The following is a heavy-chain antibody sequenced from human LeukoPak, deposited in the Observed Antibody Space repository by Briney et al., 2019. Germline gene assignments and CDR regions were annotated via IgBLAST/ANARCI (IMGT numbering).Heavy chain of an antibody. V-gene: IGHV3-11*04. D-gene: IGHD5-18*01. J-gene: IGHJ6*03. CDR1: GFTFSDYY. CDR3: ARAFRGYSYAKLYYYYYMDV. Sequence: GSLRLSCAASGFTFSDYYMSWIRQAPGKGLEWVSYISSSGSTIYYADSVKGRFTISRDNAKNSLYLQMNSLRAEDTAVYYCARAFRGYSYAKLYYYYYMDVWGKGTTVTVSS. CDR2: ISSSGSTI.